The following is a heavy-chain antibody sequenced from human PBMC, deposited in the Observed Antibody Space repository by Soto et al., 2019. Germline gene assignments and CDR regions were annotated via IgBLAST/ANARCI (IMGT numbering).Heavy chain of an antibody. Sequence: SETLSLTCPLSGGSLSSSSYYCAWLRQTPGKGLEWIRSIYYTQSTYYNPSLKTRFTISLHISKTQFSLKLSSVTAAHTAVCYCARTPRLCGQGTLV. CDR2: IYYTQST. J-gene: IGHJ4*02. CDR1: GGSLSSSSYY. V-gene: IGHV4-39*01. CDR3: ARTPRL.